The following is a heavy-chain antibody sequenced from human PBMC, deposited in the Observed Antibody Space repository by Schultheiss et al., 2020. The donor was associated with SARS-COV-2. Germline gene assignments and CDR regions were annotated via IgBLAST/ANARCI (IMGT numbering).Heavy chain of an antibody. CDR1: GLTFSNAW. V-gene: IGHV3-15*01. J-gene: IGHJ6*02. Sequence: GGSLRLSCAASGLTFSNAWMSWVRQAPGKGLEWVGRIKSKTDGGTTDYAAPVKGRFTISRDDSKNTLYLQMNSLKTEDTAVYYCTVQLRFTPGPYYYYGMDVWGQGTTVTVSS. CDR3: TVQLRFTPGPYYYYGMDV. D-gene: IGHD3-3*01. CDR2: IKSKTDGGTT.